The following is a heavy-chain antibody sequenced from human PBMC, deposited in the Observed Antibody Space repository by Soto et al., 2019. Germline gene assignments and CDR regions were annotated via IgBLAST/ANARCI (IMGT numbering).Heavy chain of an antibody. Sequence: QVQLVQSGAEVKKPGASVKVSCKASGYTCTSYAMHWVRQAPGQRLEWMGWINAGNGNTKYSQKFQGRVTITRDTSASTAYMELSSLRSEDTAVYYCARERLQTKNWFDPWGQGTLVTVSS. D-gene: IGHD3-16*01. J-gene: IGHJ5*02. V-gene: IGHV1-3*01. CDR3: ARERLQTKNWFDP. CDR1: GYTCTSYA. CDR2: INAGNGNT.